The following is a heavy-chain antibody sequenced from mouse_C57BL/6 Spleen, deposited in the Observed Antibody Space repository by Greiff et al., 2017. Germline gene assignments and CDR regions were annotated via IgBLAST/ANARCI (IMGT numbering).Heavy chain of an antibody. Sequence: EVQLVESGGGLVKPGGSLKLSCAASGFTFSSYAMSWVRQTPEKRLEWVATISDGGSYTYYPDNVKGRFTISRDNAKNNLYLQMSHLKSEDTAMYYCARERRDYGAMDYWGQGTSVTVSS. CDR3: ARERRDYGAMDY. J-gene: IGHJ4*01. CDR2: ISDGGSYT. D-gene: IGHD2-4*01. V-gene: IGHV5-4*01. CDR1: GFTFSSYA.